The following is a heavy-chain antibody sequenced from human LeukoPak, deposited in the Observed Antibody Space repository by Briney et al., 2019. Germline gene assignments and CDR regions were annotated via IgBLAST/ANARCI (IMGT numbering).Heavy chain of an antibody. CDR2: IWYDGSNK. Sequence: QPGGSLRLSCAASGFTFSSYGMPWVRQAPGKGLEWVAVIWYDGSNKYYADSVKGRFTISRDNSKNTLYLQMNSLRAEDTAVYYCARDRIAAAGTSKVPIDPCDYWGQGTLVTVSS. CDR3: ARDRIAAAGTSKVPIDPCDY. D-gene: IGHD6-13*01. V-gene: IGHV3-33*01. CDR1: GFTFSSYG. J-gene: IGHJ4*02.